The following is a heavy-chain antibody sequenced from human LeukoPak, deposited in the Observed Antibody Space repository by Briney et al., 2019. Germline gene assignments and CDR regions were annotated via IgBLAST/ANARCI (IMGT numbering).Heavy chain of an antibody. Sequence: SETLSLTCAVSGGSFGENSWAWIRQPPGKGLEWIGDIDHTGSTNSSPSLQSRVTMSVDTSKDQFSLKLTSVTAADTAMYYCARFYVDSSGFSSYYFDSWSQGTLVTVSS. CDR3: ARFYVDSSGFSSYYFDS. CDR1: GGSFGENS. V-gene: IGHV4-34*01. J-gene: IGHJ4*02. D-gene: IGHD3-22*01. CDR2: IDHTGST.